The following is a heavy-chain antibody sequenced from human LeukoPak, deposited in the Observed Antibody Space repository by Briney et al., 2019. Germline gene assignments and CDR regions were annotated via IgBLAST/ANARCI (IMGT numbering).Heavy chain of an antibody. CDR1: GYTFTSYG. V-gene: IGHV1-18*01. Sequence: ASVKVSCKASGYTFTSYGISWVRQAPGQGLEWMGWISAYNGNTNYAQKLQGRVTMTTNTSTSTAYMELRSLRSDDTAVYYCARDALWFGAVRHFDYWGQGTLVTVSS. D-gene: IGHD3-10*01. CDR3: ARDALWFGAVRHFDY. J-gene: IGHJ4*02. CDR2: ISAYNGNT.